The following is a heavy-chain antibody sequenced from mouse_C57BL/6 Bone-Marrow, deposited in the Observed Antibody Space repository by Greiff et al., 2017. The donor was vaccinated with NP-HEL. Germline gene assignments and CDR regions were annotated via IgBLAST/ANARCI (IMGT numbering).Heavy chain of an antibody. Sequence: VQLQQPGAELVRPGSSVKLSCKASGYTFTSYWMDWVKPRPGQGLAWIGNIYPSDSDTHYNQKFKDKATLTVDKSSSTAYMQLSSLRSMNSAVYDCERRERNYYAMDYWGQGTSVTVSS. CDR2: IYPSDSDT. V-gene: IGHV1-61*01. CDR3: ERRERNYYAMDY. CDR1: GYTFTSYW. J-gene: IGHJ4*01.